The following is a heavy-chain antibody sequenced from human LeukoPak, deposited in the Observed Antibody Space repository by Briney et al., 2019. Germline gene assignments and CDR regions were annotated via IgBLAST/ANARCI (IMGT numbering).Heavy chain of an antibody. CDR1: GFTFSSYS. D-gene: IGHD3-16*01. V-gene: IGHV3-7*01. CDR2: IKQDASAE. CDR3: ARDQPFGGN. Sequence: GRSLRLSCAASGFTFSSYSMQWVRQAPGKGLEWVANIKQDASAENYVDSVKGRFTISRDNAKNSLYLQMNSLRAEDTAVYYCARDQPFGGNWGQGTLVTVSS. J-gene: IGHJ4*02.